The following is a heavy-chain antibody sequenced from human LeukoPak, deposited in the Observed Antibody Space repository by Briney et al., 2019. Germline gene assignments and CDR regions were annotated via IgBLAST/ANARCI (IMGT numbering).Heavy chain of an antibody. D-gene: IGHD1-26*01. CDR1: GFTFTNCA. CDR3: AKDQSRVGASDPFDS. J-gene: IGHJ5*01. V-gene: IGHV3-23*01. Sequence: GGSLRLSCAASGFTFTNCAMTWVRQAPGKGLEWVPRISGSGSSTYYADSAKGRFTISRDNSKNTVYLQMNGLSVEDTAVYYCAKDQSRVGASDPFDSWGQGTLVTVSS. CDR2: ISGSGSST.